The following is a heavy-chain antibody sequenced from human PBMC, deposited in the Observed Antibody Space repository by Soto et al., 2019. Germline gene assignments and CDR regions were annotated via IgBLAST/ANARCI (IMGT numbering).Heavy chain of an antibody. CDR1: GGSISSDNHY. J-gene: IGHJ4*02. V-gene: IGHV4-30-4*01. D-gene: IGHD4-17*01. Sequence: QVQLQESGPGLVKPSETLSLTCTVSGGSISSDNHYWSWFRQTPGKGLEWIGYIYLSGSTFYNPSLKSRVTISIDTSKNQFSLNLSSVTAADPAVYYCARGATVTTDYWGQGTLVIVSS. CDR2: IYLSGST. CDR3: ARGATVTTDY.